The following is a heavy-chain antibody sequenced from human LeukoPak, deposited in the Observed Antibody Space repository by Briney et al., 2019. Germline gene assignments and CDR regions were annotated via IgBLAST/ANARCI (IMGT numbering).Heavy chain of an antibody. D-gene: IGHD6-19*01. CDR3: AKGASGWYYFDY. Sequence: PGGSLRLSCAASGFTFSSYAMSWVRQAPGKGLEWVSAISGSGGSTYYADSVKGRFTISRDSSKNTLYLQMNSLRAEGTAVYYCAKGASGWYYFDYWGQGTLVTVSS. CDR1: GFTFSSYA. V-gene: IGHV3-23*01. J-gene: IGHJ4*02. CDR2: ISGSGGST.